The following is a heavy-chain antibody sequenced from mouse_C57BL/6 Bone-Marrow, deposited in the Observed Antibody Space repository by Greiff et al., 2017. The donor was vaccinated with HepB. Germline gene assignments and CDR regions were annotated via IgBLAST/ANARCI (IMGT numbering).Heavy chain of an antibody. CDR2: IYPGDGDT. D-gene: IGHD2-1*01. V-gene: IGHV1-82*01. CDR3: AVYGNYDY. J-gene: IGHJ2*01. Sequence: VQGVESGPELVKPGASVKISCKASGYAFSSSWMNWVKQRPGKGLEWIGRIYPGDGDTNYNGKFKGKATLTADKSSSTAYMQLSSLTSEDSAVYFCAVYGNYDYWGQDTTLTVSS. CDR1: GYAFSSSW.